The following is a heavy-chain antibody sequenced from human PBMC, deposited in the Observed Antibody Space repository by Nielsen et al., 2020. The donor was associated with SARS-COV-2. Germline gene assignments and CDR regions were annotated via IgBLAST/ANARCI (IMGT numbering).Heavy chain of an antibody. V-gene: IGHV1-18*01. CDR1: GYTFTSYD. D-gene: IGHD3-10*01. CDR2: ISAHNGNT. CDR3: ARNGVRGVPNAFDI. Sequence: ASVKVSCKASGYTFTSYDINWVRQATGQGLEWMGWISAHNGNTNYAQKLQGRVTMTTDTSTSTAYMELRSLRSDDTAVYYCARNGVRGVPNAFDIWGQGTMVTVSS. J-gene: IGHJ3*02.